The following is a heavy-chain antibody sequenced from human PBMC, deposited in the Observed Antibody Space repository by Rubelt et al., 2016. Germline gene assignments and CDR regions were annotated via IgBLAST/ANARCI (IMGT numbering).Heavy chain of an antibody. D-gene: IGHD6-25*01. CDR1: GGSISSSSYY. V-gene: IGHV4-61*05. Sequence: QVQLQESGPGLVKPSETLSLTCTVSGGSISSSSYYWGWIRQPPGKGLEWIGYIYYSGSTNYNPSLKSRVTISVDTSKNQFSLKLSSVTAADTAVYYCARLRSSGSASAPTLFPLVSCENSPSDTSSVAVGCLAQDF. CDR2: IYYSGST. CDR3: ARLRSSGSASAPTLFPLVSCENSPSDTSSVAVGCLAQDF. J-gene: IGHJ1*01.